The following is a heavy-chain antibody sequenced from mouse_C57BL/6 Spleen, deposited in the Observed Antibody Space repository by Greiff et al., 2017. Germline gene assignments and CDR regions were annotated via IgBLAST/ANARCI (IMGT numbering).Heavy chain of an antibody. J-gene: IGHJ4*01. CDR1: GFTFSSYA. V-gene: IGHV5-9-1*02. CDR3: TREGYGSSLYYAMDY. Sequence: EVHLVESGEGLVKPGGSLKLSCAASGFTFSSYAMSWVRQTPEKRLEWVAYISSGGDYIYYADTVKGRFTISRDNARNTLYLQMSSLKSEDTAMYYCTREGYGSSLYYAMDYWGQGTSVTVSS. D-gene: IGHD1-1*01. CDR2: ISSGGDYI.